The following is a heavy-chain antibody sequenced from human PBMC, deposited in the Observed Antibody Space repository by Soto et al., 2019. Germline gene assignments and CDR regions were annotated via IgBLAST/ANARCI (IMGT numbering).Heavy chain of an antibody. Sequence: GGSLRLSCAASGFTFSSYWMSWVRQAPGKGLEWVANIKRGGSEKYYVDSVKGRFTISRDNAKNSLYLQMNSLRADDTAVYYCVRGLYDSRTYYFDYWGQGTVVTVSS. CDR1: GFTFSSYW. CDR2: IKRGGSEK. D-gene: IGHD3-22*01. V-gene: IGHV3-7*01. J-gene: IGHJ4*02. CDR3: VRGLYDSRTYYFDY.